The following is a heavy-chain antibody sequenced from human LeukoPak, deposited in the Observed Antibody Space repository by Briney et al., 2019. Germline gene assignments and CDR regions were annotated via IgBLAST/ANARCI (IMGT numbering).Heavy chain of an antibody. D-gene: IGHD2/OR15-2a*01. CDR1: GGSISSYY. Sequence: SETLSLTCTVSGGSISSYYWSWIRQPPGKGLEWIGYIYYSGSTNYNPSLKSRVTISVDTSKNQFSLKLSSVTAADTAVYYCARVSDVVRGFDYWGQGTLVTVSS. CDR2: IYYSGST. V-gene: IGHV4-59*01. J-gene: IGHJ4*02. CDR3: ARVSDVVRGFDY.